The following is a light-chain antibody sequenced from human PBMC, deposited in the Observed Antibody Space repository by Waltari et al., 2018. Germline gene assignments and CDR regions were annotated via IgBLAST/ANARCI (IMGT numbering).Light chain of an antibody. J-gene: IGKJ4*01. CDR3: QQYYDIPLT. CDR1: QNILHSSNNKNY. CDR2: WAS. V-gene: IGKV4-1*01. Sequence: VLTQPPSASGTPGQRATINCKSSQNILHSSNNKNYLAWYQQKAGQPPKVLIYWASTRDSGVPDRFSGSGSGTDFTLTISSLQAEDVAIYYCQQYYDIPLTFGGGTKVEIK.